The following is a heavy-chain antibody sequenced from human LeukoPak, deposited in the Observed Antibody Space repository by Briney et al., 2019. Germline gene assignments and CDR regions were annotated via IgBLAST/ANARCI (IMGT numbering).Heavy chain of an antibody. CDR2: IYSGGGT. Sequence: PGGSLRLSCAASGFTVSSNYMSWVRQATGKGLEWVSVIYSGGGTYYADSVKGRFTISRDNSKNTLYLQMNSLRAEDTAVYYCARDPMDYGGNLLDYWGQGTLVTVSS. D-gene: IGHD4-23*01. CDR3: ARDPMDYGGNLLDY. CDR1: GFTVSSNY. V-gene: IGHV3-53*01. J-gene: IGHJ4*02.